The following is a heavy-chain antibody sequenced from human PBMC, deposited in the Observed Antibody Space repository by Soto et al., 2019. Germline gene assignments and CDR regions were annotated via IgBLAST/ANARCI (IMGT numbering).Heavy chain of an antibody. CDR3: ARADLDTDAFNI. D-gene: IGHD3-22*01. CDR2: IYYSGST. V-gene: IGHV4-59*01. CDR1: GGSINSYY. Sequence: QVQLQEPGPGLVKPSETLSLTCTVSGGSINSYYYSWFRQPPGKGQEWIGYIYYSGSTNYNPSLRSRVTISVDTSKNQFSLELSSVTAADTAVYYCARADLDTDAFNIWGQGTVVTVSS. J-gene: IGHJ3*02.